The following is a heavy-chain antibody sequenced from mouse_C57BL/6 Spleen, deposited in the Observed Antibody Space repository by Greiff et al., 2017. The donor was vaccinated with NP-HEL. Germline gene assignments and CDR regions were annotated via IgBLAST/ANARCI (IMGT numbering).Heavy chain of an antibody. CDR2: IYPGSGST. D-gene: IGHD1-1*01. Sequence: VQLQQSGAELVKPGASVQMSCKASGYTFTSYWITWVKQRPGQGLEWIGDIYPGSGSTNYNEKFKSKATLTVDTSSSTAYMQLSSLTSEDSAVYYCARGYYGSSYGFAYWGQGTLVTVSA. CDR3: ARGYYGSSYGFAY. CDR1: GYTFTSYW. J-gene: IGHJ3*01. V-gene: IGHV1-55*01.